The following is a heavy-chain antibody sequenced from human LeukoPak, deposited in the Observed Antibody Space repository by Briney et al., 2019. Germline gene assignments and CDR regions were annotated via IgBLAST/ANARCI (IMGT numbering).Heavy chain of an antibody. D-gene: IGHD7-27*01. CDR2: INPSGGST. CDR1: GYTFTSYA. Sequence: ASVKVSCKASGYTFTSYAISWVRQAPGQGLEWMGIINPSGGSTSYAQKFQGRVTMTRDTSTSTVYMELSSLRSEDTAVYYCARVCRSGQGPYFDYWGQGTLVTVSS. V-gene: IGHV1-46*01. CDR3: ARVCRSGQGPYFDY. J-gene: IGHJ4*02.